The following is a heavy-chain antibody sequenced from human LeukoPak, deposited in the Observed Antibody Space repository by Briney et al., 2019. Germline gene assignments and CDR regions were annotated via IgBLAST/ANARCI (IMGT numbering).Heavy chain of an antibody. V-gene: IGHV3-23*01. Sequence: PGGSLRLSCVVSGFDLSAYAMSWVRQAPGKGLEWVSGFKKRGYDTDYADSVKGRFTISRGNSQNTVYLQMTSLRSEDTAMYFCAKVYQSGWSYFDYWGQGALVTVSS. J-gene: IGHJ4*02. D-gene: IGHD6-19*01. CDR2: FKKRGYDT. CDR1: GFDLSAYA. CDR3: AKVYQSGWSYFDY.